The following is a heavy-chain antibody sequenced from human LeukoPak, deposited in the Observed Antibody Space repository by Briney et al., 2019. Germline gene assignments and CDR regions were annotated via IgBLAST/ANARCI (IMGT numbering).Heavy chain of an antibody. CDR3: ARGDYDSSGYSPHNWFDP. J-gene: IGHJ5*02. CDR1: GGSISSYY. Sequence: PSETLSLTCAVPGGSISSYYWSWIRQPPGKGLEWIGYIYYSGSTNYNPSLKSRVTISVDTSKNQFSLKLSSVTAADTAVYYCARGDYDSSGYSPHNWFDPWGQGTLVTVSS. CDR2: IYYSGST. D-gene: IGHD3-22*01. V-gene: IGHV4-59*01.